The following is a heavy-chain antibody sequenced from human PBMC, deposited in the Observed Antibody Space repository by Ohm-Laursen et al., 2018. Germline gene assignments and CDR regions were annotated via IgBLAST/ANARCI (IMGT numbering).Heavy chain of an antibody. J-gene: IGHJ4*02. CDR2: IYHSGST. D-gene: IGHD6-13*01. V-gene: IGHV4-38-2*02. Sequence: SETLSLTCTVSGYSISSGYYWGWIRQPPGKGLEWIGSIYHSGSTYYNPSLKSRVTISVDMSKNQFSLKLSSVTAADTAVYYCARVEQQLTYYFDYWGQGTLVTVSS. CDR1: GYSISSGYY. CDR3: ARVEQQLTYYFDY.